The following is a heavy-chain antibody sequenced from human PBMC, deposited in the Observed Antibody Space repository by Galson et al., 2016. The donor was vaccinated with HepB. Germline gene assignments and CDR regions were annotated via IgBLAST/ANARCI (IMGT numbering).Heavy chain of an antibody. J-gene: IGHJ4*02. CDR2: ISSSNSYI. D-gene: IGHD1-7*01. CDR3: AIDADSWNYQGAFDY. CDR1: GFTLSSNS. Sequence: SLRLSCAASGFTLSSNSMNWVRQAPGKGLEWVSSISSSNSYIYYADSVKGRFTISRDTAKNSLYLLMNSLRAEDTAVYYWAIDADSWNYQGAFDYWGQGTLVTVSS. V-gene: IGHV3-21*01.